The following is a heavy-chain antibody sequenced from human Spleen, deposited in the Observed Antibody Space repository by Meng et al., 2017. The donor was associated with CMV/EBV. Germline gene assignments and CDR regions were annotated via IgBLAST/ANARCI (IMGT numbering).Heavy chain of an antibody. CDR2: ISGSGGST. CDR3: ANCGTYYDFWSGWD. D-gene: IGHD3-3*01. J-gene: IGHJ4*02. V-gene: IGHV3-23*01. CDR1: GFTFGRYA. Sequence: ASGFTFGRYAVSWVRQSPGKGLEWVSAISGSGGSTYYADSVKGRFTISRDNSKNTLYLQMNSLRAEDTAVYYCANCGTYYDFWSGWDWGQGTLVTVSS.